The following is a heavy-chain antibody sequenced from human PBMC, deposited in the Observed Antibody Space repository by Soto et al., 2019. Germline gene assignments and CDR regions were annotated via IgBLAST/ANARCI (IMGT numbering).Heavy chain of an antibody. V-gene: IGHV3-33*01. CDR2: IWYDGSNK. Sequence: QVQLVESGGGVVQPGRSLRLSCAASGFTFSSYGMHWVRQAPGKGLEWVAVIWYDGSNKYYADSVKGRFTISRDNSKNTLYLQMNSLRAEATAVYYCARTPPGAVTEDYYDGMDVWGQGTTVTVSS. D-gene: IGHD6-19*01. CDR3: ARTPPGAVTEDYYDGMDV. J-gene: IGHJ6*02. CDR1: GFTFSSYG.